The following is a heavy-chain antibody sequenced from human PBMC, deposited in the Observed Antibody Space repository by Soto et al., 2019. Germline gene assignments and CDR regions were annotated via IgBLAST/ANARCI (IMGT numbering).Heavy chain of an antibody. CDR2: IYYSGST. CDR1: GDSISSGDYY. Sequence: SETLSLTCTVSGDSISSGDYYWRWIRQPPGKGLEWIGYIYYSGSTYYNPSLESRVTISVDTSKNQFSLKLSSVTAADTAVYYCARELGSGYYTFFDYWGQGTLVTV. V-gene: IGHV4-30-4*01. D-gene: IGHD3-3*01. CDR3: ARELGSGYYTFFDY. J-gene: IGHJ4*02.